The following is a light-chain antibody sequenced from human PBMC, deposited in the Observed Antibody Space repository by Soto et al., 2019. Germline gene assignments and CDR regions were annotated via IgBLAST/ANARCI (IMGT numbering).Light chain of an antibody. Sequence: DIQMTQSPSSLSESVGDRVTITCQASQDISNYLNWYQQKPGKAPKILIYSASVLEAGVPSRFSGGGARTHFTLTISSLQAEDVATDYCQQFDNRPLTFGGGTKVEIK. J-gene: IGKJ4*01. CDR3: QQFDNRPLT. V-gene: IGKV1-33*01. CDR2: SAS. CDR1: QDISNY.